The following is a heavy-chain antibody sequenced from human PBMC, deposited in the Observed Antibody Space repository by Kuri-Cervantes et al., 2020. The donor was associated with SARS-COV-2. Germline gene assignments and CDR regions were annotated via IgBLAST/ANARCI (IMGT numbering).Heavy chain of an antibody. D-gene: IGHD3-10*01. V-gene: IGHV1-2*04. CDR1: GYTFTGYY. CDR2: INPNSGGT. Sequence: ASVKVSCKASGYTFTGYYMHWVRQAPGQGLEWMGWINPNSGGTNYAQKFQGWVTMTRDTSISTVYMELSRLRSDDTAVYYCARGMVRGIIQNYYYAMDVWAKGPRSPSP. J-gene: IGHJ6*02. CDR3: ARGMVRGIIQNYYYAMDV.